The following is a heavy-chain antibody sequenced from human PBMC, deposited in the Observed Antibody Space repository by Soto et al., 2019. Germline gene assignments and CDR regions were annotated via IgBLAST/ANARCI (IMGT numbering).Heavy chain of an antibody. D-gene: IGHD6-6*01. CDR1: DFTFSNYA. J-gene: IGHJ5*01. CDR2: ISASAATT. CDR3: AKGGAYSTSSSDS. Sequence: GESLKISCAASDFTFSNYAMNWVRQAPGKGLEWVSAISASAATTYYADSVKGRFAVSRDNSKSTLYLQMTSLRPEDTAVYYCAKGGAYSTSSSDSWGHGTLVTVSS. V-gene: IGHV3-23*01.